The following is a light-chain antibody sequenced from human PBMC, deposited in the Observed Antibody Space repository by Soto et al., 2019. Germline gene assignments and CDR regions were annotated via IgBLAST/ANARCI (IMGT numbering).Light chain of an antibody. J-gene: IGKJ5*01. CDR3: QQRKSYPIT. CDR2: AAS. Sequence: DIQLTQSPSFLSASVGDRVTITCRASQYINTYSAWYQQKPGKAPKPLIFAASTLQIGVPSRFSGSGSGTEFTVTITSLQPEDFATYYCQQRKSYPITFGQGTRLEIK. V-gene: IGKV1-9*01. CDR1: QYINTY.